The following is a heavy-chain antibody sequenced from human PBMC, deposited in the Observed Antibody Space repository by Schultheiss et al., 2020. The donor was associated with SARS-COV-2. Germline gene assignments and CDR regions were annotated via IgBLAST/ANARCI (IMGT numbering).Heavy chain of an antibody. J-gene: IGHJ4*02. V-gene: IGHV3-11*04. CDR1: GYSISSGYY. CDR2: ISSSGSTI. Sequence: LSLTCAVSGYSISSGYYWGWIRQPPGKGLEWVSYISSSGSTIYYADSVKGRFTISRDNAKNSLYLQMNSLRAEDTAVYYCAREKSGTLAYWGQGTLVTVSS. D-gene: IGHD3-10*01. CDR3: AREKSGTLAY.